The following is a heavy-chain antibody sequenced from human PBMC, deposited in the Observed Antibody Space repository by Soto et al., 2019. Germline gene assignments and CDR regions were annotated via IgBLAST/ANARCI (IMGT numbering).Heavy chain of an antibody. V-gene: IGHV1-3*01. Sequence: GASVKVSCKASGYTFTSYAMHWVRQAPGQRLEWMGWINAGNGNTKYSQKFQGRVTITRDTSASTAYMELNSLRDEDTAVYFCARDSPSCTTTSCLFDRWGQGTLVTVSS. CDR2: INAGNGNT. CDR3: ARDSPSCTTTSCLFDR. J-gene: IGHJ4*02. CDR1: GYTFTSYA. D-gene: IGHD2-2*01.